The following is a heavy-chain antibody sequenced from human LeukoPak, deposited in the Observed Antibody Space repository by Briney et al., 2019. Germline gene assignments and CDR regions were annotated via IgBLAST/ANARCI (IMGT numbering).Heavy chain of an antibody. V-gene: IGHV4-39*01. D-gene: IGHD6-19*01. J-gene: IGHJ4*02. Sequence: SETLSLTCTVSGGSISSSSYYWGWIRQPPGKGLEWIGSIYYSGSTYYNPSLKSRVTISVDTSKNQFSLKLSSVTAADTAVYYCARHSSGWYYFDYWGQGTLVTVSA. CDR2: IYYSGST. CDR3: ARHSSGWYYFDY. CDR1: GGSISSSSYY.